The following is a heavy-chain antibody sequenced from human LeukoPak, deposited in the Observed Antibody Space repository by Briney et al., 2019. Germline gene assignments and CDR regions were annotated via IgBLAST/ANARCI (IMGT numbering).Heavy chain of an antibody. D-gene: IGHD5-18*01. J-gene: IGHJ4*02. V-gene: IGHV1-2*02. CDR1: GYTFTGYY. CDR3: ARALGYSYGNRAKFDY. Sequence: ASVKVSCKAPGYTFTGYYMHWVRQAPGQGLEWMGWINPNSGGTNYAQKFQGRVTMTRDTSISTAYMELSRLRSDDTAVYYCARALGYSYGNRAKFDYWGQGTLVTVSS. CDR2: INPNSGGT.